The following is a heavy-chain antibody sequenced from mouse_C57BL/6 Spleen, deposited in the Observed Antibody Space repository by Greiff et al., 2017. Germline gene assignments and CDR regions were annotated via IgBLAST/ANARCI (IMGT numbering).Heavy chain of an antibody. Sequence: DVKLQESGPELVKPGASVKISCKASGYSFTGYYMNWVKQSPEKSLEWIGEINPSTGGTTYNQKFKAKATLTVDKSSSTAYMQLKSLTSEDSAVYYCAREKDYGNPGDYWGQGTSVTVSS. CDR2: INPSTGGT. J-gene: IGHJ4*01. CDR3: AREKDYGNPGDY. D-gene: IGHD2-1*01. CDR1: GYSFTGYY. V-gene: IGHV1-42*01.